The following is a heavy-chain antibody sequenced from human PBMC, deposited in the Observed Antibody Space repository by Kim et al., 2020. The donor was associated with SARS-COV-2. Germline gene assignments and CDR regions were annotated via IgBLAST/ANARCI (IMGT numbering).Heavy chain of an antibody. V-gene: IGHV3-23*01. J-gene: IGHJ3*02. Sequence: ADAREGRFTISSNNSKDTLYLKMNHLGAEDTAVYYCAGSERHDAFDIWGQGTMVTVSS. CDR3: AGSERHDAFDI.